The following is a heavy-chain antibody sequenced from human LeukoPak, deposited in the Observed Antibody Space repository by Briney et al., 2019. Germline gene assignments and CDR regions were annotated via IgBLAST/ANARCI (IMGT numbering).Heavy chain of an antibody. CDR2: ISGSGGST. D-gene: IGHD6-13*01. V-gene: IGHV3-23*01. J-gene: IGHJ4*02. CDR1: GFTFSSYA. Sequence: PGGSLRLSCAASGFTFSSYAMSWVRQAPGKGLEWVSAISGSGGSTYYADSVKGRFTISRDNSKNTLYLQMNSLRAEDTAVYYCAKGARIIAAAISGDFDYWGQGTLVTVSS. CDR3: AKGARIIAAAISGDFDY.